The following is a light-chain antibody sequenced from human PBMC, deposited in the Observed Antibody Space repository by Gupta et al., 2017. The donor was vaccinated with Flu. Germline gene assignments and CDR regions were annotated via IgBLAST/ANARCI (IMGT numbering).Light chain of an antibody. V-gene: IGLV2-11*01. J-gene: IGLJ2*01. Sequence: QSALTQPRSVSGSPGPSVAIPCTGTSNDKYVSWYQQNPGKAPKLLIYDVYKRPSGVPDRFSGSKSGNTASLTVSGLQTEDEADYYCCSYVGNYVMIFGGGTKLTVL. CDR1: SNDKY. CDR3: CSYVGNYVMI. CDR2: DVY.